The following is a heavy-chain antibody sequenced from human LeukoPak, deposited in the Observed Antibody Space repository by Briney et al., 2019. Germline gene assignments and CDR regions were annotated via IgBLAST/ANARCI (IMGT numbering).Heavy chain of an antibody. V-gene: IGHV3-23*01. CDR2: IGASGADT. J-gene: IGHJ4*02. CDR3: AKRGYCISTSCYYYFDY. D-gene: IGHD2-2*01. Sequence: GGSLRLSCAASGFTFTNYAMTWVRQAPGKGLEWVSVIGASGADTYYSDSVKGRFTISRDNSKNTLYLQMNSLRAEDTAVYHCAKRGYCISTSCYYYFDYWGQGTLVTVSS. CDR1: GFTFTNYA.